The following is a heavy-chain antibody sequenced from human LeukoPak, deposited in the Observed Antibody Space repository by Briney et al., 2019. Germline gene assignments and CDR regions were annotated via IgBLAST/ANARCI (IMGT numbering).Heavy chain of an antibody. CDR3: ARHPLAAAGFDY. V-gene: IGHV4-39*01. D-gene: IGHD6-13*01. Sequence: SETLSHTCTVSGSSISSSSYYWGWIRQPPGKGLEWIGSIYYSGSTYYNPSLKSRVTISVDTSKNQFSLKLSSVTAADTAVYYCARHPLAAAGFDYWGQGTLVTVSS. CDR2: IYYSGST. CDR1: GSSISSSSYY. J-gene: IGHJ4*02.